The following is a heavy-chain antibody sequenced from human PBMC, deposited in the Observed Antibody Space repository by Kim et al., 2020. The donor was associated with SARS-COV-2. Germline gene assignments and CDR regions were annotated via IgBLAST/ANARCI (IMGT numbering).Heavy chain of an antibody. D-gene: IGHD5-18*01. CDR3: ARDKSTGTAMVNVWFDP. V-gene: IGHV4-61*01. CDR2: IYYSGST. Sequence: SETLSLTCTVSGGSVSSGSYYWSWIRQPPEKGLEWIGYIYYSGSTNYNPSLKSRVTISVDTSKNQFSLKLSSVTAADTAVYYCARDKSTGTAMVNVWFDPWGQGTLVTVSS. CDR1: GGSVSSGSYY. J-gene: IGHJ5*02.